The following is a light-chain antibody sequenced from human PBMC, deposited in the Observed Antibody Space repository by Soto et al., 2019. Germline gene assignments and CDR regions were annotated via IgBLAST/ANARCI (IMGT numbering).Light chain of an antibody. Sequence: QSALTQPASVSGSPGQSITISCTGTSSDIGNYDFVSWYQQVPGTAPKAMIYEVSSRPSGVSSRFSGSTSDNTPSLTISGLQAADEADYYCCSYAGHSTYVFAGGTKVTVL. J-gene: IGLJ1*01. CDR1: SSDIGNYDF. V-gene: IGLV2-23*02. CDR2: EVS. CDR3: CSYAGHSTYV.